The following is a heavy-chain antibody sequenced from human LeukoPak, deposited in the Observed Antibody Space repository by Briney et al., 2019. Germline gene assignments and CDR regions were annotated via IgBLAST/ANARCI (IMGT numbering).Heavy chain of an antibody. CDR1: GGSTSRSSNY. CDR3: ASSLLETLEYFDF. Sequence: PSETLSLTCTISGGSTSRSSNYWNWIRQPPGKGLEWIGSIHFSGTTYYDPSLTSRVTVSVDTSKNQFSLKLSSVTAADTAIYYCASSLLETLEYFDFWGQGTLVTVSS. V-gene: IGHV4-39*07. CDR2: IHFSGTT. J-gene: IGHJ4*02.